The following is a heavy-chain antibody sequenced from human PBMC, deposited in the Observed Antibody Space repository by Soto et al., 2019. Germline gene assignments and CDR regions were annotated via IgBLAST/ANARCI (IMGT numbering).Heavy chain of an antibody. CDR3: ARKGGLWFGEIYGIDV. Sequence: QVQLVQSGAEVKKPGASVKVSCKASGYTFTSYGISWVRQAPGQGLEWLGWISAYNGNTNYAQELQGRVTMTTDTTTSTAYRELRSLRSDDTDVYYCARKGGLWFGEIYGIDVWGHGTTVTVSS. J-gene: IGHJ6*02. D-gene: IGHD3-10*01. CDR2: ISAYNGNT. V-gene: IGHV1-18*01. CDR1: GYTFTSYG.